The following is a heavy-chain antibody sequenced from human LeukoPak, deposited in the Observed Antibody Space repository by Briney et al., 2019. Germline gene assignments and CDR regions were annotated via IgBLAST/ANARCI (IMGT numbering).Heavy chain of an antibody. CDR3: ARGSVAGIDP. CDR1: GGPISSTSYY. V-gene: IGHV4-61*02. D-gene: IGHD6-19*01. J-gene: IGHJ5*02. CDR2: IYTSGST. Sequence: PSETLSLTCTVSGGPISSTSYYWSWIRQPAGKGLEWIGRIYTSGSTNYNPSLKSRVTMSVDTSKNQFSLKLSSVTAADTAVYYCARGSVAGIDPWGQGTLVTVSS.